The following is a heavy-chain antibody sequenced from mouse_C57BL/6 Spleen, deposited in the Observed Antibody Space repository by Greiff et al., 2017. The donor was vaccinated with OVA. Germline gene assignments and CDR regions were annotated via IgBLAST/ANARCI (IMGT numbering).Heavy chain of an antibody. CDR1: GFTFSDYG. Sequence: DVHLVESGGGLVKPGGSLKLSCAASGFTFSDYGMHWVRQAPEKGLEWVAYISSGSSTIYYADTVKGRFTISRDNAKNTLFLQMTSLRSEDTAMYYCARTNGNYVDYYAMDYWGQGTSVTVSS. D-gene: IGHD2-1*01. J-gene: IGHJ4*01. CDR2: ISSGSSTI. CDR3: ARTNGNYVDYYAMDY. V-gene: IGHV5-17*01.